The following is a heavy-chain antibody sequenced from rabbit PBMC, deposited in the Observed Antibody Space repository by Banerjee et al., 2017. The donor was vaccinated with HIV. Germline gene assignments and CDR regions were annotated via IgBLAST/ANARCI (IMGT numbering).Heavy chain of an antibody. CDR2: INTGSGTT. D-gene: IGHD3-1*01. J-gene: IGHJ4*01. CDR1: GFSFSNGYV. CDR3: ARVSGAGWPSDL. V-gene: IGHV1S45*01. Sequence: QEQLEESGGDLVKPEGSLTLTCTASGFSFSNGYVMCWVRQAPGKGLEWIAYINTGSGTTYYASWAKGRFTISKTSSTTVTLQMTSLTAADTATYFCARVSGAGWPSDLWGPGTLVTVS.